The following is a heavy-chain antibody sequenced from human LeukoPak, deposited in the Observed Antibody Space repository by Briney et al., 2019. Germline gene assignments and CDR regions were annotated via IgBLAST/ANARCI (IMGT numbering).Heavy chain of an antibody. CDR2: IYTSGST. CDR3: ARALYPGGGYEVPMYYFDY. D-gene: IGHD5-12*01. CDR1: GGSISSYY. V-gene: IGHV4-4*07. J-gene: IGHJ4*02. Sequence: KSSETLSLTCTVSGGSISSYYWSWIRQPAGKGLEWIGRIYTSGSTNYNPSLKSRVTMSVDTSKNQFSLKLSSVTAADTAVYYCARALYPGGGYEVPMYYFDYWGQGTLVTVSS.